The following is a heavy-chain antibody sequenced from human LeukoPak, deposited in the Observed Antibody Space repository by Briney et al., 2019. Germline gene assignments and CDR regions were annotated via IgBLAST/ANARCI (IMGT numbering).Heavy chain of an antibody. J-gene: IGHJ4*02. Sequence: SETLSLTCAVSGHSISSADWWGWIRQSPGKGLGWIGYVHDSGDTHYSPSLKSRVTMSIDKSKNQFSLKLTSVTDVDTAVYHCAKKRNGISYFDSWGQGTLVTVSS. CDR2: VHDSGDT. CDR1: GHSISSADW. V-gene: IGHV4-28*01. D-gene: IGHD1-1*01. CDR3: AKKRNGISYFDS.